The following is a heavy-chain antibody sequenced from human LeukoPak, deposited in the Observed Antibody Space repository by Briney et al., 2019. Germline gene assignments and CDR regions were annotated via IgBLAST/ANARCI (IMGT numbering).Heavy chain of an antibody. CDR1: GYIFTGYY. CDR2: INPNRGGT. CDR3: ARESAGGFGELLY. Sequence: GASVKVSCKASGYIFTGYYMHWVRQAPGQGLEWVGWINPNRGGTTYAQNFQGRVTMTGDTSISTVYMELSRLRSDDTAVYYCARESAGGFGELLYWGQGTLVTVSS. J-gene: IGHJ4*02. V-gene: IGHV1-2*02. D-gene: IGHD3-10*01.